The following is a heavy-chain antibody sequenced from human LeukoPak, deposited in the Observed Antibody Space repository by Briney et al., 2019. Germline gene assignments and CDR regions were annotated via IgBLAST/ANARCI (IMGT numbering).Heavy chain of an antibody. CDR1: VFTFSSYS. J-gene: IGHJ4*02. Sequence: GGSLRLSCAASVFTFSSYSMNWVRQAPGKGLEWVSSISSSSTYIYYADSVKGRFTISRDNAKNSLYLQMNSLRAEDTAVYYCARGVDSYGSGTYPPDYWGQGTLVTVSS. V-gene: IGHV3-21*01. D-gene: IGHD3-10*01. CDR2: ISSSSTYI. CDR3: ARGVDSYGSGTYPPDY.